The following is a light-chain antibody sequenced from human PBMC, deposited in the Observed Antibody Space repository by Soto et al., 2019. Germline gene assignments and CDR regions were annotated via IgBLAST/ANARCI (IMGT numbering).Light chain of an antibody. CDR3: AAWDDSLNGYV. CDR1: SSNIGTNA. CDR2: NNN. Sequence: SLLTQPPSASGTPGQSVTISCSGGSSNIGTNAVNWYQPLPGTAPKLLIYNNNQRPSGVPDRFSGSKSGTSASLAISGLQSEDEADYYCAAWDDSLNGYVFGTGTKVTGL. V-gene: IGLV1-44*01. J-gene: IGLJ1*01.